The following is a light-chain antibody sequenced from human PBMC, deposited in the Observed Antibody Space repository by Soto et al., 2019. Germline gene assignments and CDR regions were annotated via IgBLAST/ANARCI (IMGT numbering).Light chain of an antibody. Sequence: DIQMTQSPSTLSASIGDRAPITCRASQSISIWLAWYQQKPGKAPKLLIYKASSLESGVPSRFSGSGSGTEFTLTISSLQPDDFATYYCQQYNTNSRTFGQGTKVDIK. V-gene: IGKV1-5*03. CDR3: QQYNTNSRT. CDR2: KAS. CDR1: QSISIW. J-gene: IGKJ1*01.